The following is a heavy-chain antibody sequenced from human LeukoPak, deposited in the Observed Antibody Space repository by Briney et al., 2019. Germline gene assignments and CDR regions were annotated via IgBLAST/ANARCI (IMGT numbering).Heavy chain of an antibody. CDR3: ARRIVVVPAANGRYNWFDP. CDR2: INNSGST. Sequence: SETLSLTCAVYGGSFSGYYWSWIRQPPGKGLEWIGEINNSGSTNYNPSLKSRVTISVDTSKNQFSLKLSSVTAAATAVYYCARRIVVVPAANGRYNWFDPWGQGTLVTVSS. V-gene: IGHV4-34*01. CDR1: GGSFSGYY. D-gene: IGHD2-2*01. J-gene: IGHJ5*02.